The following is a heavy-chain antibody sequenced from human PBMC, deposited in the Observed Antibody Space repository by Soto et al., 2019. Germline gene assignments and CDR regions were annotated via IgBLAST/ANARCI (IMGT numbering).Heavy chain of an antibody. Sequence: SETLSLTCAVYGGSFSCYYWSWIRQPPGKGLEWIGEINHSGSTNYNPSLKSRVTISVDTSKNQFSLKLSSVTAADTAVYYCARTAAVRGVIKYYYYYGMDVWGQGTTVTVSS. D-gene: IGHD3-10*01. CDR1: GGSFSCYY. CDR3: ARTAAVRGVIKYYYYYGMDV. CDR2: INHSGST. V-gene: IGHV4-34*01. J-gene: IGHJ6*02.